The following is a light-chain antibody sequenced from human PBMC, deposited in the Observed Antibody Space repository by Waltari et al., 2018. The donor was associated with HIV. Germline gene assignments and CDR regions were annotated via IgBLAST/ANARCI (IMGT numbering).Light chain of an antibody. Sequence: DTQMTQSPSSLSASVGDKITISCRASRNISTYLNWFQQKSGQAPKLLIYTAFKLRSGVPSRFSGSGSGTEFTLTVSCLKPEDFATYFCQQSDNIPLTFGGGTRVE. V-gene: IGKV1-39*01. CDR3: QQSDNIPLT. J-gene: IGKJ4*01. CDR1: RNISTY. CDR2: TAF.